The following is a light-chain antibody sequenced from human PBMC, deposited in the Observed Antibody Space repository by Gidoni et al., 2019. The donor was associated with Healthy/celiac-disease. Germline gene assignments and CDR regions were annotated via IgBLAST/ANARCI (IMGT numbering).Light chain of an antibody. CDR2: EVS. CDR1: SSDVGGYNY. J-gene: IGLJ2*01. Sequence: QSALTQPASVSGSPGQSITISCTGTSSDVGGYNYVSWYHQHPGKAPKLMIYEVSNRPSGVSNRFSGSKSGNTASLTISGRQAEDEADYYCSSYTSSSTLVVFGGGTKLTVL. CDR3: SSYTSSSTLVV. V-gene: IGLV2-14*01.